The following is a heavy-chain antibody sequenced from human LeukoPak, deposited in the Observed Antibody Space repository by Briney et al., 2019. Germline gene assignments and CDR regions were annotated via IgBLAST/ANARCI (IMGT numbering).Heavy chain of an antibody. CDR2: ISAYNGNT. D-gene: IGHD2-2*01. CDR3: ARDPYCSSTSCYNWFDP. Sequence: ASVKVSCKASGYTFTSYGISWVRQAPGQGLELMGWISAYNGNTNYAQKLQGRVTMTTDTSTSTAYMELRRLRSDDTAVYYCARDPYCSSTSCYNWFDPWGQGTLVTVSS. J-gene: IGHJ5*02. CDR1: GYTFTSYG. V-gene: IGHV1-18*01.